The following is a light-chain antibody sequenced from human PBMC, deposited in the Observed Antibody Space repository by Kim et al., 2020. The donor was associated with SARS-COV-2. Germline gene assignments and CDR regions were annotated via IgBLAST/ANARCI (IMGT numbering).Light chain of an antibody. CDR1: SGRLASNF. J-gene: IGLJ2*01. V-gene: IGLV6-57*03. CDR3: QSGRL. CDR2: EDN. Sequence: GSPVKTVTISCTRSSGRLASNFVQWYQHRPGSAPTSVIYEDNQRPSWVPDRFSGSIDDSSNSASLTISGLKTEDEADYYCQSGRLFGGGTQLTVL.